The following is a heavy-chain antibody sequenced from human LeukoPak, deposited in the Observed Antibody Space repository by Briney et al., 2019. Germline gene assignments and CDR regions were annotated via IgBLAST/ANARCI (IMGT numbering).Heavy chain of an antibody. Sequence: SETLSLTCAVYGGSFSGYYWSWIRQPPGKGLEWIGEINHSGSTNYNPSLKSRVTISVDTSKNQFSLKMSSVTAADTAVYYCARQEILTGYHTFDYWGQGTLVTVSS. CDR2: INHSGST. CDR3: ARQEILTGYHTFDY. CDR1: GGSFSGYY. V-gene: IGHV4-34*01. D-gene: IGHD3-9*01. J-gene: IGHJ4*02.